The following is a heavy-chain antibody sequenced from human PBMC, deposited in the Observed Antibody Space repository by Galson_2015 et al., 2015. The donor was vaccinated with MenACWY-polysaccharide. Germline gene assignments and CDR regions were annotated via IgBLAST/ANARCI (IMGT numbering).Heavy chain of an antibody. CDR2: INDSGGRT. Sequence: SLRLSCAASGFTFSNYAMAWVRQAPGKGLEWVSTINDSGGRTQYADSVKGRFTISRDNSKNTLYLQMNSLRAEYTAVYYCARDADDKRPPDCYDVWGRGTMVTVAS. CDR3: ARDADDKRPPDCYDV. D-gene: IGHD2-21*01. J-gene: IGHJ3*01. CDR1: GFTFSNYA. V-gene: IGHV3-23*01.